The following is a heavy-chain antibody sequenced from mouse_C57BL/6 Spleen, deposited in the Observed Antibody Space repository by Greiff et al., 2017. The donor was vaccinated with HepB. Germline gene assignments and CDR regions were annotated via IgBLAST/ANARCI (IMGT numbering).Heavy chain of an antibody. CDR1: GFTFSSYG. J-gene: IGHJ2*01. CDR2: ISSGGSYT. Sequence: EVKLVESGGDLVKPGGSLKLSCAASGFTFSSYGMSWVRQTPDKRLEWVATISSGGSYTYYPDSVKGRFTISRDNAKNTLYLQMSSLKSEDTAMYYCARPRTAQATPVYYFDYWGQGTTLTVSS. V-gene: IGHV5-6*01. CDR3: ARPRTAQATPVYYFDY. D-gene: IGHD3-2*02.